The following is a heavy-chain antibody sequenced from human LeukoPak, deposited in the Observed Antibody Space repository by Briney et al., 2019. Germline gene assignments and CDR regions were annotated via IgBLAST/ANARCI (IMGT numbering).Heavy chain of an antibody. J-gene: IGHJ5*02. CDR1: GGSISSYY. CDR3: ARDRTRDIVVVPAAIDWFDP. V-gene: IGHV4-4*07. D-gene: IGHD2-2*02. CDR2: IYTSGST. Sequence: SETLSLTCTVSGGSISSYYWSWIRQPAGKGLEWIGRIYTSGSTNYNPSLKSRVTMSVDTSKSQFSLKLSSVTAADTAVYYCARDRTRDIVVVPAAIDWFDPWGQGTLVTVSS.